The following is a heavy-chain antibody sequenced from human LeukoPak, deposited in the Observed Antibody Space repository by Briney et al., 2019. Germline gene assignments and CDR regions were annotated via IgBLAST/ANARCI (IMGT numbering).Heavy chain of an antibody. CDR1: GFTFSDYA. CDR2: VSYDGNNK. Sequence: GRSLRLSCAASGFTFSDYAMHWVRQAPGEGLEWVAVVSYDGNNKYYADSVKGRFTISRDNSKNTLYLQLNSPRAEDTALYYCARAYPSGYDSTPCGYWGQGTLVTVSS. CDR3: ARAYPSGYDSTPCGY. J-gene: IGHJ4*02. D-gene: IGHD5-12*01. V-gene: IGHV3-30*17.